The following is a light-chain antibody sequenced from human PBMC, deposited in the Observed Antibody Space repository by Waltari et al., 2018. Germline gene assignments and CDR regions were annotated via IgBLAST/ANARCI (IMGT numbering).Light chain of an antibody. J-gene: IGKJ1*01. Sequence: DIVLTQSPGTLSLSLGERATLPCRARQSVSRALTWYQQKPGQAPRLLIYGASTRATGIPDRFSGSGSGTDFSLTISRLEPDDFAVYYCQHYLRLPVTFGQGTTVEI. CDR3: QHYLRLPVT. V-gene: IGKV3-20*01. CDR1: QSVSRA. CDR2: GAS.